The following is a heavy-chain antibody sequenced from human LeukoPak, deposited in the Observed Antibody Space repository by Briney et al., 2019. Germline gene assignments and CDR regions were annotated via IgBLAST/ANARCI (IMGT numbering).Heavy chain of an antibody. CDR1: GYTFTSYG. V-gene: IGHV1-18*04. CDR2: VSAYNGDT. D-gene: IGHD2-2*01. Sequence: ASVKVSCKASGYTFTSYGISWVRQAPGQGLDWMGWVSAYNGDTNYAQRLQGRVTMTTDASTSTAYMELRSLRSDDTAVYYCARDCSISCCPPFNYWGQGTLVTVSS. J-gene: IGHJ4*02. CDR3: ARDCSISCCPPFNY.